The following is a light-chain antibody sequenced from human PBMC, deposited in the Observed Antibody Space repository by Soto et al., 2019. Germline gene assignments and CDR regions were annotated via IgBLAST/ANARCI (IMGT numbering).Light chain of an antibody. CDR2: KSS. CDR1: QSIGRW. V-gene: IGKV1-5*03. Sequence: DIQMTQSPSTLSASVGDRVTITCRASQSIGRWLAWFQQKPGKAPKLLIYKSSSLETGVPSRFSGSGSGTEFTLTISSLQPDDFAIYYCQQYNSYFSFGPGTKADIK. J-gene: IGKJ3*01. CDR3: QQYNSYFS.